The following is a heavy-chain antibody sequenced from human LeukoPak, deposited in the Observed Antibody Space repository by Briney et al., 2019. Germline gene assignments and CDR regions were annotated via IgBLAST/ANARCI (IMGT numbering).Heavy chain of an antibody. CDR2: IRASDDTT. CDR3: RFYPSGSDY. D-gene: IGHD1-26*01. V-gene: IGHV3-23*01. CDR1: RITFSTSA. Sequence: GGSLRLSCEVFRITFSTSAMSWVRQGPGKWLEWDSGIRASDDTTYYVDSVKCRFTIPRDNSKNALYLQMNSLRVEDTAVYYCRFYPSGSDYWAQGTLVTVSS. J-gene: IGHJ4*02.